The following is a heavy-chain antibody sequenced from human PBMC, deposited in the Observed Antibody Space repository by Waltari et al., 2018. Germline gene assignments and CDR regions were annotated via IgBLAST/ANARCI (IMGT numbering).Heavy chain of an antibody. V-gene: IGHV3-23*03. D-gene: IGHD6-6*01. CDR1: GFTFSNHA. Sequence: EVHLLESGGGLVQPGGSLRLSCAAAGFTFSNHAMGWVRQAPGKGLEWVSVIYSGGTSTYYADSVKGRFIISRDNSKNTLYLQMNSLRAEDTAVYYCATGHTSSSDYWGQGTLVTVSS. CDR3: ATGHTSSSDY. J-gene: IGHJ4*02. CDR2: IYSGGTST.